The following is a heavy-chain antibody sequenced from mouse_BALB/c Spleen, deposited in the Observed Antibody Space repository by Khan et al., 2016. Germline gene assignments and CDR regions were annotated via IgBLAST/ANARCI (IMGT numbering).Heavy chain of an antibody. Sequence: EVELVESGGGLVQPGGSRKLSCAASGFTFSDYGMAWVRQAPGKGPEWVAFISNLAYSIYYADTVTGRFTISRENAKNTLYMEMSSLRSEDTAIYYCARYKEGFDHWGQGTTLTVSS. CDR1: GFTFSDYG. J-gene: IGHJ2*01. V-gene: IGHV5-15*02. CDR2: ISNLAYSI. D-gene: IGHD1-3*01. CDR3: ARYKEGFDH.